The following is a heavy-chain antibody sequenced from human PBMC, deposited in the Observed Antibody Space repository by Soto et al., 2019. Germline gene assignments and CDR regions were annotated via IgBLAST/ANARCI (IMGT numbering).Heavy chain of an antibody. CDR2: ISAYNGNT. J-gene: IGHJ5*02. V-gene: IGHV1-18*01. CDR3: ARDVAAAGYNWFDP. CDR1: GYTFTSYG. Sequence: GASVKVSCKASGYTFTSYGISWVRQAPGQGLEWMGWISAYNGNTNYAQKLQGRVTMTTDTSTSTAYMELRSLRSDDTAVYYCARDVAAAGYNWFDPWGQGTLVTVSS. D-gene: IGHD6-13*01.